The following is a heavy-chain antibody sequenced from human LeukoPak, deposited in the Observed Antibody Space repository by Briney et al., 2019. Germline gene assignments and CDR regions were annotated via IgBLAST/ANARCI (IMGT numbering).Heavy chain of an antibody. CDR1: GFIFSSYW. CDR3: GRRGNLDY. V-gene: IGHV3-7*05. D-gene: IGHD4-23*01. Sequence: GGSLTLSCAGSGFIFSSYWMSWVRQAPGKGLEWVANIKQDGSEKYYVDSVKGRFTVSRDNAKNSLYLEMNSLRAEDTAVYYCGRRGNLDYWGQGTLVTVSS. CDR2: IKQDGSEK. J-gene: IGHJ4*02.